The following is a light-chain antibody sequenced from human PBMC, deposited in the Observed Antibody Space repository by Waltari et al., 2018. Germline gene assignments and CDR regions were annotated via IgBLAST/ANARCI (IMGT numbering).Light chain of an antibody. CDR3: QHYLRLPAT. J-gene: IGKJ1*01. Sequence: IVLPQSPATLSLFPGERATLSCRARQSVSTYFVWYQQKPGQAPRLLIYHASTRATGSPDRFSGSGSGTDFSLTTSRLEPEDFAVYHCQHYLRLPATFGQGTKVEIK. V-gene: IGKV3-20*01. CDR1: QSVSTY. CDR2: HAS.